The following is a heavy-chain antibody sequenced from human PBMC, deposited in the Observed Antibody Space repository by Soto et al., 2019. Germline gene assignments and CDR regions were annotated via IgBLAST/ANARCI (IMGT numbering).Heavy chain of an antibody. J-gene: IGHJ4*02. CDR2: IYRDGTT. D-gene: IGHD2-21*02. CDR1: GITVSRNY. CDR3: ARSIDEQTAS. V-gene: IGHV3-66*01. Sequence: EVQLVESGGGWVQPGGSLRLSCAASGITVSRNYMSWVRQAPGKGLECVSLIYRDGTTSYTDSVKGRFIISRDSSKITLYLEMNSLRADDTAVYYCARSIDEQTASWAQGILVTVAS.